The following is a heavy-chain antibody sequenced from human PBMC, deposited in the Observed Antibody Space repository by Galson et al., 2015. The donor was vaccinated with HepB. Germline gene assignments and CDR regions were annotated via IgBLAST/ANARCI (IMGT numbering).Heavy chain of an antibody. J-gene: IGHJ6*02. CDR2: IYFSGST. CDR1: GGSINDGRYS. Sequence: TLSLTCAVSGGSINDGRYSWSWIRQSPGKGLEWIGYIYFSGSTYYNPSLKSRVTISQDRFKNQFSLELSSVTAADTAVYYCARDLGRVDYDFPYGMDVWGQGTTVTVSS. D-gene: IGHD3-3*01. CDR3: ARDLGRVDYDFPYGMDV. V-gene: IGHV4-30-2*06.